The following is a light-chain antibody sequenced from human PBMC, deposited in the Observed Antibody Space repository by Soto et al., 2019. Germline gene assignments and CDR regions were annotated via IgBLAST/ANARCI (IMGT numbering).Light chain of an antibody. Sequence: IQMTQSPSSMSAYVGDRVTITCRASQGISTYLGWYQQKPWTVPKLLIFAASTLQSGVPSRFSGSGSGTDFTLTISSLQPEDVATYYCQNYNCAPWTFGQGTKVEIK. CDR3: QNYNCAPWT. CDR1: QGISTY. J-gene: IGKJ1*01. V-gene: IGKV1-27*01. CDR2: AAS.